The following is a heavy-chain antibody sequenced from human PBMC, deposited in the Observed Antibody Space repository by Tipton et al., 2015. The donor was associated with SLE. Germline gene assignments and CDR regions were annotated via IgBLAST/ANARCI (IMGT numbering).Heavy chain of an antibody. CDR2: DYTGGNT. D-gene: IGHD2-2*01. CDR3: VVCSPSSCSYFDY. Sequence: TLSLTCTVSGGSINTYYWAWVWQTPGKGLEWIGRDYTGGNTKYNPSLESRVSLSEDTSRGQFFLEVRSVTAADTAVYYCVVCSPSSCSYFDYWGQGRLVTVSS. J-gene: IGHJ4*02. CDR1: GGSINTYY. V-gene: IGHV4-4*07.